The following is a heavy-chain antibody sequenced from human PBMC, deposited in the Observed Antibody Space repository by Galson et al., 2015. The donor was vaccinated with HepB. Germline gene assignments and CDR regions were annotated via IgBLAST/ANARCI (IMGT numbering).Heavy chain of an antibody. D-gene: IGHD6-19*01. CDR1: GFTFDDYA. CDR3: AKGIAVAPPPDAFDI. Sequence: SLRLSCAASGFTFDDYAMHWVRQAPGKGLEWVSGISWNSGSIGYADSVKGRFTISRDNAKNSLYLQMNSLRAEDTALYYCAKGIAVAPPPDAFDIWGQGTMVTVSS. V-gene: IGHV3-9*01. CDR2: ISWNSGSI. J-gene: IGHJ3*02.